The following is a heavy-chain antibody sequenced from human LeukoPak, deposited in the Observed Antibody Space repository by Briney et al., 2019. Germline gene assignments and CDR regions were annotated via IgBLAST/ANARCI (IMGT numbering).Heavy chain of an antibody. V-gene: IGHV4-38-2*01. CDR2: IYHSGST. Sequence: SETLSLTCAVSGYSISSGYYWGWIRQPPGKGLEWIGSIYHSGSTYYNPSLKSRVTISVDTCKNQFSLKLSSVTAADTAVYYCARAPGGVRGTRELDYWGQGTLVTVSS. J-gene: IGHJ4*02. D-gene: IGHD3-10*01. CDR3: ARAPGGVRGTRELDY. CDR1: GYSISSGYY.